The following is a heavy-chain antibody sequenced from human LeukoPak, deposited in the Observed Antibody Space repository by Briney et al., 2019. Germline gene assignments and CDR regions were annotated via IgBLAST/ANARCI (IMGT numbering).Heavy chain of an antibody. Sequence: SVKVSCKASGGTFSSYAISWVRQAPGQGLGWMGRIIPILGIANYAQKFQGRVTITADKSTSTAYMELSSLRSEDTAVYYCARSKIFGVVADFDYWGQGTLVTVSS. CDR1: GGTFSSYA. V-gene: IGHV1-69*04. CDR2: IIPILGIA. CDR3: ARSKIFGVVADFDY. D-gene: IGHD3-3*01. J-gene: IGHJ4*02.